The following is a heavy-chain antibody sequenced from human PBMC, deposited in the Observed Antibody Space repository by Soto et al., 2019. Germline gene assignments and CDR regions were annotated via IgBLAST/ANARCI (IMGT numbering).Heavy chain of an antibody. CDR3: ARGFGYYDSIGYYGGHYFDY. D-gene: IGHD3-22*01. CDR2: IYDSGST. CDR1: GGSIISYY. V-gene: IGHV4-59*01. Sequence: SETLSLTCTVSGGSIISYYWSWIRQPPGKGLEWIGYIYDSGSTSYNPSLKSRDTISVDTSKNQFSLKLSSVTAADTADYYCARGFGYYDSIGYYGGHYFDYWGQGTPVTVSS. J-gene: IGHJ4*02.